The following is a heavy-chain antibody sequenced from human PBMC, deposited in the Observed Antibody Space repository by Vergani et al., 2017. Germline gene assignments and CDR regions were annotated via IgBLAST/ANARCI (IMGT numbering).Heavy chain of an antibody. D-gene: IGHD3-9*01. CDR1: GGSISSGGYY. CDR2: IYYSGST. V-gene: IGHV4-31*03. CDR3: ARDYYDILTGYFSGPDY. J-gene: IGHJ4*02. Sequence: QVQLPESGPGLVKPSQTLSLTCTVSGGSISSGGYYWSWIRQHPGNGLEWIGYIYYSGSTYYNPSLKSRVTISVDTSKNQFSLKLSSVTAADTAVYYCARDYYDILTGYFSGPDYWGQGTLVTVSS.